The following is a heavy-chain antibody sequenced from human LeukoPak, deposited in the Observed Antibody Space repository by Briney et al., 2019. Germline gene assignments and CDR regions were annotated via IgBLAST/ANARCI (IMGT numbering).Heavy chain of an antibody. J-gene: IGHJ4*02. CDR3: AKDVGSGGSSAFDY. D-gene: IGHD6-6*01. Sequence: GGSLRLSCVASGFTLRNYAMTWVRQAPGKGLEWVSANSGSDGSTYYADSERGRFTISRDNSKNTLFLQMNNLRADDTAIYYCAKDVGSGGSSAFDYWGQGTLVTVAS. CDR2: NSGSDGST. CDR1: GFTLRNYA. V-gene: IGHV3-23*01.